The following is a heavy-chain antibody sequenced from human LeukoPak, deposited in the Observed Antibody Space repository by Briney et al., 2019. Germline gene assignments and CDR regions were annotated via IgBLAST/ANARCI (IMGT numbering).Heavy chain of an antibody. CDR2: ISGSGGST. J-gene: IGHJ4*02. CDR3: ARERIGDGYNYAY. V-gene: IGHV3-23*01. Sequence: GGSLRLSCAASGFTFNNYGMSGVRQAPGKGLEWVSAISGSGGSTFYADSVKGRFTISRDNSKNTLYLQMSSLIAEDTAVYYCARERIGDGYNYAYWGQGTLVTVSS. D-gene: IGHD5-24*01. CDR1: GFTFNNYG.